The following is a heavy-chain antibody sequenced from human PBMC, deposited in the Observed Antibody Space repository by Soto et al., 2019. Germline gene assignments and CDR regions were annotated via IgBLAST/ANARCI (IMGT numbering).Heavy chain of an antibody. V-gene: IGHV3-30-3*01. Sequence: QVQLVESGGGVVQPGRSLRLSCAASGFTFSSYAMHWVRQAPGKGLEWVAVISYDGSNKYYADSVKGRFTISRDNSKNTLYLQMNSLRAEDTAVYYCASWRPRVESDYWGQGTLVTVSS. J-gene: IGHJ4*02. CDR3: ASWRPRVESDY. CDR2: ISYDGSNK. CDR1: GFTFSSYA. D-gene: IGHD6-6*01.